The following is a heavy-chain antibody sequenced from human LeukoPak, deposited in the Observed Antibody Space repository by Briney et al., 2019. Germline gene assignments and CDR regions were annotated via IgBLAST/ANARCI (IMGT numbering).Heavy chain of an antibody. V-gene: IGHV4-39*07. Sequence: SETLSLTCTVSGVSISTSRYYWGWIRQPPGKGLEWIGNIYYTGPTYYNASLKSRVTMSVDTSKNQFSLKLSSVTAADTAVYYCARDRSGSYYVYYYYYMDVWGKGTTVTISS. D-gene: IGHD1-26*01. J-gene: IGHJ6*03. CDR3: ARDRSGSYYVYYYYYMDV. CDR2: IYYTGPT. CDR1: GVSISTSRYY.